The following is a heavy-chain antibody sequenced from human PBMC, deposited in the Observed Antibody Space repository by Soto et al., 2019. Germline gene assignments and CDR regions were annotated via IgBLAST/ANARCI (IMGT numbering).Heavy chain of an antibody. CDR1: GFTFSDYY. CDR2: SRDKGNSYST. J-gene: IGHJ4*02. Sequence: GGSLRLSCAGSGFTFSDYYIDWVRQAPGKGLEWVGRSRDKGNSYSTDYGASVRGRFTVSRDGSKNSLYLQMNSLETGDTALYYCVRSLPGTTSFDYWARGSLVTVS. D-gene: IGHD1-7*01. V-gene: IGHV3-72*01. CDR3: VRSLPGTTSFDY.